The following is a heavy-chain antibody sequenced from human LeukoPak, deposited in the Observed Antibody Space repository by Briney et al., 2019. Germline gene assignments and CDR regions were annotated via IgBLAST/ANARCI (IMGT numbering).Heavy chain of an antibody. D-gene: IGHD1-26*01. CDR2: IYYSGST. CDR3: ARGRTLVGATYHIMYWFDP. J-gene: IGHJ5*02. Sequence: SETLSLTCAVYGGSFSSSSYYWGWIRQPPGKGLEWIGSIYYSGSTYYNPSLKSRVTISVDTSKNQFSLKLSSVTAADTAVYYCARGRTLVGATYHIMYWFDPWGQGTLVTVSS. V-gene: IGHV4-39*07. CDR1: GGSFSSSSYY.